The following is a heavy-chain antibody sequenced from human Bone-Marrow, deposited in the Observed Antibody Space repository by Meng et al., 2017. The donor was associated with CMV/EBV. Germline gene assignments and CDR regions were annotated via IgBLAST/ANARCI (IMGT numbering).Heavy chain of an antibody. V-gene: IGHV3-30-3*01. J-gene: IGHJ6*02. CDR1: GFTFSSYA. D-gene: IGHD4-17*01. CDR3: ARDRYYGVRGSMDV. Sequence: GESLKLSCAASGFTFSSYAMHWVRQAPGKGLEWVAVISYDGSNKYYADSVKGRFTISRDNSKNTLYLQMNSLRAEDTAVYYCARDRYYGVRGSMDVWGQGTTVTVSS. CDR2: ISYDGSNK.